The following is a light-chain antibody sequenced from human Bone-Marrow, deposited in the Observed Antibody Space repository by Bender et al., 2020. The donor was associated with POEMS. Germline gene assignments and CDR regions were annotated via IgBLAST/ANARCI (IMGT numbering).Light chain of an antibody. V-gene: IGLV1-44*01. CDR1: SSNIGAHA. J-gene: IGLJ3*02. Sequence: QSVLTQPPSASGTPGQRVTISCSGGSSNIGAHAVNWYQHLPGTAPKLLIYSSHRRPSEVSDRFSGSRSGTSASLAISGIQSEDEADYYWAVWDDSLNGWVFGGGTKLTVL. CDR2: SSH. CDR3: AVWDDSLNGWV.